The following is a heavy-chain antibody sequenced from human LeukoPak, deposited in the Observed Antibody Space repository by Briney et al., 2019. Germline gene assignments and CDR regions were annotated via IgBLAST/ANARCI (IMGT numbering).Heavy chain of an antibody. CDR1: GDSISSYY. CDR3: ARGGGYSSGWYGNYYGMDV. D-gene: IGHD6-19*01. CDR2: IYYSGST. J-gene: IGHJ6*02. V-gene: IGHV4-59*08. Sequence: SETLSLTCTVSGDSISSYYWSWIRQPPGKGLEWIGYIYYSGSTNYNPSLKSRVTISVDTSKNQFSLKLSSVTAADTAVYYCARGGGYSSGWYGNYYGMDVWGQGTTVTVSS.